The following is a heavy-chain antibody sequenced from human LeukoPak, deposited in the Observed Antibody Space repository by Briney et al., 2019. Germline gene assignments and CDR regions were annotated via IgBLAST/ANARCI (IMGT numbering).Heavy chain of an antibody. Sequence: GGSLRLSCAVSGFTFDDYAMHWVRQAPGKGLEWVSGISWNSGSIGYADSVKGRFTISRDNAKNSLYLQMNSLRAEDTALYYCAKDRVAVAGFMGFDYWGQGTLVTVSS. J-gene: IGHJ4*02. D-gene: IGHD6-19*01. CDR1: GFTFDDYA. CDR2: ISWNSGSI. CDR3: AKDRVAVAGFMGFDY. V-gene: IGHV3-9*01.